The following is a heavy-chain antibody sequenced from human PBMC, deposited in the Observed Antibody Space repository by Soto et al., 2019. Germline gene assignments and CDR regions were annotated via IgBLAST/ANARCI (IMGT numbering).Heavy chain of an antibody. CDR3: AKGSPVRGVIMPIDY. Sequence: GGSLRLSCAASGFTFSSYAMSWVRQAPGKGLEWVSAISGSGGSTYYADSVKGRFTISRDNSRNTLYLQMNSLRAEDTAVYYCAKGSPVRGVIMPIDYWGQGTLVTVSS. V-gene: IGHV3-23*01. CDR2: ISGSGGST. CDR1: GFTFSSYA. D-gene: IGHD3-10*01. J-gene: IGHJ4*02.